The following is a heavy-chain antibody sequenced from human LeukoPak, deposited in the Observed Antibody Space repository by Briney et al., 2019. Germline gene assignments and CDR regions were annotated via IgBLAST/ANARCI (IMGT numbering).Heavy chain of an antibody. CDR3: AVDCSSPSCYGQSAFDI. CDR2: ISTGGDRA. Sequence: GGSLRLSCAASGFTVSSNYMSWVRQAPGKGLEWVSAISTGGDRAYYADSVKGRFTTSRDNSRNTLYLQLNSLRAEDTAIYYCAVDCSSPSCYGQSAFDIWGQGTMVTVSS. D-gene: IGHD2-2*01. J-gene: IGHJ3*02. CDR1: GFTVSSNY. V-gene: IGHV3-23*01.